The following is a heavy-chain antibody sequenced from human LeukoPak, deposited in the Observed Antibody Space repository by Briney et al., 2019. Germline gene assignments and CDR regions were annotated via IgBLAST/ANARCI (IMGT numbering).Heavy chain of an antibody. D-gene: IGHD6-13*01. V-gene: IGHV4-34*01. CDR2: INHSGST. Sequence: PSETLSLTCAVYGGSFSGYYWSWIRQPPGKGLEWIGEINHSGSTNYNPSLKSRVTISVDTSKNQFSLKLSSVTAADTAVYYCARTQGVSSNWAKYAFDIWGQGTMVTVSS. CDR3: ARTQGVSSNWAKYAFDI. CDR1: GGSFSGYY. J-gene: IGHJ3*02.